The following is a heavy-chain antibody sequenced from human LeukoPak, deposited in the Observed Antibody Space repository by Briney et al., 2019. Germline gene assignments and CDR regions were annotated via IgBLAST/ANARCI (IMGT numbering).Heavy chain of an antibody. J-gene: IGHJ4*02. D-gene: IGHD1-26*01. CDR1: GFTFSSYG. CDR2: ISYDGSNK. Sequence: GGSLRLSCAASGFTFSSYGMHWVRQAPGKGLEWVAVISYDGSNKYYADSVKGRFTISRDNSKNTLYLQMNSLSAEDTAVYYCARDSQWELQYYFDYWGQGTLVTVSS. CDR3: ARDSQWELQYYFDY. V-gene: IGHV3-30*03.